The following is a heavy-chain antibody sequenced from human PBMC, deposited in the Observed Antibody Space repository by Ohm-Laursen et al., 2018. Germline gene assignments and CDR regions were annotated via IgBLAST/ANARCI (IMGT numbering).Heavy chain of an antibody. CDR1: GGSFSGYY. CDR3: ARGFSGWWGRIDY. D-gene: IGHD6-19*01. Sequence: SETLSLTCAVYGGSFSGYYWNWIRQPPGKGLEWIGEINHSRSTKYNSSFKSRVTMSVDASKNQFSLKLSSVTAADTAVYYCARGFSGWWGRIDYWGQGILVTVSS. V-gene: IGHV4-34*01. J-gene: IGHJ4*02. CDR2: INHSRST.